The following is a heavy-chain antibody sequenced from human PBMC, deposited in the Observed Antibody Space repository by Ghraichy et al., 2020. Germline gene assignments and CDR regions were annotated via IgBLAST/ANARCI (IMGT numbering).Heavy chain of an antibody. D-gene: IGHD3-3*01. V-gene: IGHV3-21*01. CDR1: GFTFSSYS. J-gene: IGHJ4*02. CDR2: ISSSSSYI. CDR3: ARDRYYDFWSGYYPFDY. Sequence: GESLNISCAASGFTFSSYSMNWVRQAPGKGLEWVSSISSSSSYIYYADSVKGRFTISRDNAKNSLYLQMNSLRAEDTAVYYCARDRYYDFWSGYYPFDYWGQGTLVTVSS.